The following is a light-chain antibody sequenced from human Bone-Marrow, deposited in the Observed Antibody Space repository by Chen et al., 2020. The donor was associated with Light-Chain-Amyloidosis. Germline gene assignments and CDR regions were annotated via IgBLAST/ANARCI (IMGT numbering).Light chain of an antibody. Sequence: QSVLTQPPSVSAAPGQKVTIPCSGSNSNIGINYVSWYQQLPGTSPKLLIYENNQRPSEIPDRFSGSKSGTSATLGVAGRQTGDEADYYCATGDSSLTVWMFGGGTKLTVL. CDR3: ATGDSSLTVWM. CDR2: ENN. J-gene: IGLJ3*02. CDR1: NSNIGINY. V-gene: IGLV1-51*02.